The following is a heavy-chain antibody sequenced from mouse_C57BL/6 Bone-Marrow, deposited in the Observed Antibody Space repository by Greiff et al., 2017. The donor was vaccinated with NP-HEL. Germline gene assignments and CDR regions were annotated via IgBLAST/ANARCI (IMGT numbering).Heavy chain of an antibody. V-gene: IGHV1-19*01. J-gene: IGHJ4*01. CDR3: ARRVSC. Sequence: EVQLVESGPVLVKPGASVKMSCKASGYTFTDSYMNWVKQSHGKSLEWIGVINPYNGGTSYNQKFKGKATLTVDKSSSTAYMALNSLTSEDSAVYYCARRVSCWGQGTSVTVSA. CDR2: INPYNGGT. CDR1: GYTFTDSY.